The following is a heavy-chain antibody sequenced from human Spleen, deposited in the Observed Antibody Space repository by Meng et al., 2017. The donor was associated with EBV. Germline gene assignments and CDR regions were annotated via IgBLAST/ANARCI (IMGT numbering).Heavy chain of an antibody. Sequence: QLQLQESGPGLVKPSETLSLTCTVPGGSITYSDYYWGWIRQPPGKGLEWIGNVYYSGNTNYNPSLKSRVTLSTDTSKNQFSLKLSSLTAADTAVYYCARDRRTMGSDYWGHGILVTVSS. D-gene: IGHD4/OR15-4a*01. CDR2: VYYSGNT. CDR1: GGSITYSDYY. J-gene: IGHJ4*01. CDR3: ARDRRTMGSDY. V-gene: IGHV4-39*07.